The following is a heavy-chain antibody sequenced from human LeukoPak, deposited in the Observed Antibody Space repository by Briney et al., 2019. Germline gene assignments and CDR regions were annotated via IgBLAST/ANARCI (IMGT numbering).Heavy chain of an antibody. CDR3: ARAGEQWLWYFDY. CDR1: GGSISSYY. Sequence: PSETLSLTCTVSGGSISSYYWSWIRQPAGKGLEWIGRIYNSGSTNYNPSLKSRVTTSVDTSKIQFSLKLSSVTAADTAVYYCARAGEQWLWYFDYWGQGTLVTVSS. CDR2: IYNSGST. D-gene: IGHD6-19*01. V-gene: IGHV4-4*07. J-gene: IGHJ4*02.